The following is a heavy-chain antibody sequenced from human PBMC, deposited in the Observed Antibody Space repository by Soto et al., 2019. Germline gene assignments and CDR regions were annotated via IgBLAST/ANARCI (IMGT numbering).Heavy chain of an antibody. J-gene: IGHJ4*02. CDR2: TSYDGSNK. V-gene: IGHV3-30-3*01. CDR3: XXXXXXXXXSXYXVXXXXGDY. CDR1: GFTFSSYA. Sequence: QVQLVESGGGVVQPGGSLRLSCAASGFTFSSYAMHWVRQAPGKGXEWVXFTSYDGSNKYYADSVKGRFSVSRDNPKNTLXXXXXXXXXXXXXXXXXXXXXXXXXXSXYXVXXXXGDYWGQGTLVTVSS. D-gene: IGHD1-26*01.